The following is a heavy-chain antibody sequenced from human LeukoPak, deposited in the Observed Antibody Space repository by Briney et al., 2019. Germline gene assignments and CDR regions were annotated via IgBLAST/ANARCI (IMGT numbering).Heavy chain of an antibody. CDR1: GGSISSSSYY. CDR2: IYYSGST. J-gene: IGHJ3*02. CDR3: AGPQTGTTIYGGPGAFDI. Sequence: PSETLSLTCTVSGGSISSSSYYWGWIRQPPGKGLEWIGSIYYSGSTYYNPSLKSRVSISVDTSKNQFSLKLSSVTAADTAVYYCAGPQTGTTIYGGPGAFDIWGQGTMVTVSS. D-gene: IGHD1-7*01. V-gene: IGHV4-39*07.